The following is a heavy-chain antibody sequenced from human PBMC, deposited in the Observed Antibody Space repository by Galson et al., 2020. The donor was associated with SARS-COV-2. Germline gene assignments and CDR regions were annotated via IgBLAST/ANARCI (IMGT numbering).Heavy chain of an antibody. Sequence: SETLSLRCAVYGGSFSGHYWSWIRQSPGKGLEWIGEITQSGSVNYTPSLKSRVTISADTSKNQFSLELRSVTAADTAIYYCARGLLQTTMVIVVYTSASFYFDTWGQGTVVSVSS. V-gene: IGHV4-34*01. CDR1: GGSFSGHY. D-gene: IGHD3-22*01. CDR2: ITQSGSV. CDR3: ARGLLQTTMVIVVYTSASFYFDT. J-gene: IGHJ4*02.